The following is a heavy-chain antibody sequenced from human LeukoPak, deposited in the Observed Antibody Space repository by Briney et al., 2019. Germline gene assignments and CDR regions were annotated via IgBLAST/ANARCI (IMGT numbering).Heavy chain of an antibody. Sequence: KPSETLSLTCTVSGGSVTGYYWSWIRQPPGKGLEWIGYVFYSGGTLYNPSLKSRVTISVDTSKTQFSLKLTSVTAADTAVYYCARPYGGSSWYDPNFDYWGQGTLVTVSS. D-gene: IGHD6-13*01. CDR1: GGSVTGYY. J-gene: IGHJ4*02. V-gene: IGHV4-59*08. CDR2: VFYSGGT. CDR3: ARPYGGSSWYDPNFDY.